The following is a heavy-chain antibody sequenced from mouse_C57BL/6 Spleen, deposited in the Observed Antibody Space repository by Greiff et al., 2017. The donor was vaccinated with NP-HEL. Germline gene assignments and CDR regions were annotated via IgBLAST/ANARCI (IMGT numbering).Heavy chain of an antibody. D-gene: IGHD2-3*01. CDR3: ARFFDGYPFDY. V-gene: IGHV14-2*01. J-gene: IGHJ2*01. CDR2: IDPEAGET. Sequence: VQLQQSGAELVKPGASVKLSCTASGFNIKDYYMHWVKQRTEQGLEWIGRIDPEAGETKYAPKFQGKATITADTSSNTAYLQLSSLTSEDTAVYYCARFFDGYPFDYWGQGTTLTVSS. CDR1: GFNIKDYY.